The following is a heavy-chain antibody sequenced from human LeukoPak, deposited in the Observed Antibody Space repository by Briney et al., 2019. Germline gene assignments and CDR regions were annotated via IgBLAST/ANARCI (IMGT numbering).Heavy chain of an antibody. CDR1: GGSIRNYY. CDR2: IYYSGST. CDR3: ATGSRRTYRSSTSCSVNWFDP. D-gene: IGHD2-2*01. J-gene: IGHJ5*02. V-gene: IGHV4-59*12. Sequence: ASETLSLTCTVSGGSIRNYYWSWIRQPPGKGLEWIGYIYYSGSTNYNPSLKSRVTISVDTSKNQFSLKLSSVTAADTAVYYCATGSRRTYRSSTSCSVNWFDPWGQGTLVTVSS.